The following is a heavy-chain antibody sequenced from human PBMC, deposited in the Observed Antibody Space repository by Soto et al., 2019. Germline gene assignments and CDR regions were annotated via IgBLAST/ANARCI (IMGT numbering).Heavy chain of an antibody. Sequence: PGGSLRLYCAASGFTFSSYSMNWVRQAPGKGLEWVSSISNSSSNIYYADSVKGRFTISRDNSKNTLYLQMNSLRAEDTAVYYCAKGDTAMAPDYWGQGTLVTVSS. CDR1: GFTFSSYS. CDR3: AKGDTAMAPDY. CDR2: ISNSSSNI. V-gene: IGHV3-21*01. D-gene: IGHD5-18*01. J-gene: IGHJ4*02.